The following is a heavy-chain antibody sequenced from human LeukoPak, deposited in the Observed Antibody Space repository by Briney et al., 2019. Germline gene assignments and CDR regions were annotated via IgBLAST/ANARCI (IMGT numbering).Heavy chain of an antibody. D-gene: IGHD4-17*01. J-gene: IGHJ4*02. CDR3: AREADGDYAYFDY. CDR1: GFTFSDYY. CDR2: ISSSGSTI. V-gene: IGHV3-11*04. Sequence: GGSLRLSCAASGFTFSDYYMSWIRQAPGKGLEWVSYISSSGSTIYYADSVKGRFTISRDNAKNSLYLQMNSLRDEDTAVYYCAREADGDYAYFDYWGQGTLVTVSS.